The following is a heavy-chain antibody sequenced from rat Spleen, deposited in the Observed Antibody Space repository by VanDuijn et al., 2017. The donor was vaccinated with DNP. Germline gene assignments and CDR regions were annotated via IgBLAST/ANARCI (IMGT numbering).Heavy chain of an antibody. CDR2: ISPSGDST. Sequence: EVQLVESGGGLVQPGRSLKLSCAASGFSFSYYYMAWIRQAPTKGLEWVASISPSGDSTYYRDSVKGRFTISRDNAKSTLYLQMDSLRSEDTATYYCATGRYNYDAMDAWGQGTSVTVSS. CDR3: ATGRYNYDAMDA. V-gene: IGHV5-25*01. D-gene: IGHD1-5*01. J-gene: IGHJ4*01. CDR1: GFSFSYYY.